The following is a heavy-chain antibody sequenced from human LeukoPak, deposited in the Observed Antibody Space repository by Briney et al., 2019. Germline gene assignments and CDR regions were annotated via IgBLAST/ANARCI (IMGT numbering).Heavy chain of an antibody. Sequence: ASVKVSCKASGYTFTSYDINWVRQATGQGLEWMGWMNPNSGNTGYAQKFQGRVTVTRDTSTSTVYMELSSLRSEDTALYYCARVQAVAGPVESFDYWGQGTLVTVSS. CDR2: MNPNSGNT. J-gene: IGHJ4*02. CDR1: GYTFTSYD. CDR3: ARVQAVAGPVESFDY. V-gene: IGHV1-8*01. D-gene: IGHD6-19*01.